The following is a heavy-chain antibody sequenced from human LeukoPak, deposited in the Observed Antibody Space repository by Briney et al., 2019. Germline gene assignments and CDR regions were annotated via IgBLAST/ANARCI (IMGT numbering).Heavy chain of an antibody. D-gene: IGHD2-2*01. J-gene: IGHJ4*02. CDR3: ATGPPSQYCSSTSCYYNYFDY. V-gene: IGHV1-24*01. CDR1: GYTLTELS. CDR2: FDPEDGET. Sequence: ASVKVSCKVSGYTLTELSMHWVRQAPRKGLEWMGGFDPEDGETIYAQKFQGRVTMTEDTSTDTAYMELSSLRSEDTAVYYCATGPPSQYCSSTSCYYNYFDYWGQGTLVTVSS.